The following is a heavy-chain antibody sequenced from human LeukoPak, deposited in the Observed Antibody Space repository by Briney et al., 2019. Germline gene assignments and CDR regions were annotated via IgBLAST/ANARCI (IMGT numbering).Heavy chain of an antibody. Sequence: PGGSLRLSCAASGFTFSSYAMSWVRQAPGKGLEWVSAISGSGGSTYYADSVKGRFTISRDNSKNTLYLQMNSLRAEDTAVYYCARAFGYDSSGYLSGYWGQGTLVTVSS. CDR1: GFTFSSYA. V-gene: IGHV3-23*01. D-gene: IGHD3-22*01. CDR3: ARAFGYDSSGYLSGY. CDR2: ISGSGGST. J-gene: IGHJ4*02.